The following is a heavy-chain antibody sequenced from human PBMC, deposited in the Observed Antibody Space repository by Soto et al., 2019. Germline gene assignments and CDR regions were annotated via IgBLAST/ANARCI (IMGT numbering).Heavy chain of an antibody. Sequence: QVQLVQSGAEVKKPGASVKVSCKASGYSFIDYGIGWVRQAPGQGLEWMGWISAYDGDTKYEEKVQGRVTMTTDTSTTTAYMEVRSLTSDDTAVYYCARAGRAFRTSPYYYFYMDVWGKGTTVTVSS. CDR1: GYSFIDYG. J-gene: IGHJ6*03. CDR2: ISAYDGDT. V-gene: IGHV1-18*01. CDR3: ARAGRAFRTSPYYYFYMDV. D-gene: IGHD3-10*01.